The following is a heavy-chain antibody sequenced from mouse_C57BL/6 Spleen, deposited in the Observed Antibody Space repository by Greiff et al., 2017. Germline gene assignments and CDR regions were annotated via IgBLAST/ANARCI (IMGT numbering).Heavy chain of an antibody. D-gene: IGHD1-1*01. J-gene: IGHJ4*01. CDR2: IRNKANNHAT. Sequence: EVQLQQSGGGLVQPGGSMKLSCAASGFTFSDAWMDWVRQSPEKGLEWVAEIRNKANNHATYYAESVKGRFTISRDESKSSVYLQMNSLRAEDTGIYYCTSTVVARDYAMDYWGQGTSVTVSS. CDR3: TSTVVARDYAMDY. V-gene: IGHV6-6*01. CDR1: GFTFSDAW.